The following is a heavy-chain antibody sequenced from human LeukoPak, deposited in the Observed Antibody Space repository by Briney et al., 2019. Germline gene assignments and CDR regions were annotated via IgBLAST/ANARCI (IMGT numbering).Heavy chain of an antibody. J-gene: IGHJ6*03. Sequence: PSETLSLTCTVSGGSISSSSYYWGWIRQPPGKGLEWIGSIYYSGSTYYNPSLKSRVTISVDTSKNQFSLKLSSVTAADTAVYYCARVPAAISRYYYMDVWGKGTTVTVSS. V-gene: IGHV4-39*07. CDR2: IYYSGST. CDR3: ARVPAAISRYYYMDV. D-gene: IGHD2-2*01. CDR1: GGSISSSSYY.